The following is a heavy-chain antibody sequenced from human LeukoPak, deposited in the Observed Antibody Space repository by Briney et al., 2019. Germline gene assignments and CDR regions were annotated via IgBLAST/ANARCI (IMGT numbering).Heavy chain of an antibody. J-gene: IGHJ6*02. D-gene: IGHD3-10*01. V-gene: IGHV5-51*01. CDR2: IYPGDSDT. CDR3: ARSPQFYGSGKGLDV. Sequence: PGESLKISCKGSGYSFTSYWIGWVRQMPGKGLEWMGIIYPGDSDTKYSPSFQGQITISADKSTNTAYLQWSSLKASDTAMYYCARSPQFYGSGKGLDVWGQGTTVTVSS. CDR1: GYSFTSYW.